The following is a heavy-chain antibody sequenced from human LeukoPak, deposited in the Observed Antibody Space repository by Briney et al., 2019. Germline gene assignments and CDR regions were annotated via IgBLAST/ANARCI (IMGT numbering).Heavy chain of an antibody. V-gene: IGHV1-2*02. CDR3: ARGGSIVEAPAAYWYFEY. J-gene: IGHJ4*02. CDR2: INPKSGGT. D-gene: IGHD2-2*01. CDR1: GYTFTGYY. Sequence: GASVKVSCKASGYTFTGYYMHWVRQAPGQGLEWMGWINPKSGGTNHAQKFQGRVTMSRDTSISTAYMELSRLISDDTAVYYCARGGSIVEAPAAYWYFEYWGQGTLVTVSS.